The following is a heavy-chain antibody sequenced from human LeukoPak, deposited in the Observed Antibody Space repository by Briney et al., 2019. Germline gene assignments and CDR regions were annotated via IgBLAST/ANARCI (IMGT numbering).Heavy chain of an antibody. Sequence: GGSLRLSCAASGFTFSSYAMSWVRQAPGKGLEWVSAISGSGGSTYYADSVKGRFTISRDNSKNTLYLQMNSLRAEDTAVYYCARQTVAGTDPFDYWGQGTLVTVSS. CDR3: ARQTVAGTDPFDY. CDR1: GFTFSSYA. D-gene: IGHD6-19*01. V-gene: IGHV3-23*01. CDR2: ISGSGGST. J-gene: IGHJ4*02.